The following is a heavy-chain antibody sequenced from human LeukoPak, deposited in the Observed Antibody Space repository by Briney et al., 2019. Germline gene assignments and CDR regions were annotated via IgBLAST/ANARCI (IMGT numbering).Heavy chain of an antibody. CDR3: AREGEDYGVKFMSD. J-gene: IGHJ4*02. D-gene: IGHD4-17*01. Sequence: SETLSLSCTVSGGSISSGDYYWSWIRQPPGKGLEWIGYIYYSGSTYYNPSLKSRVTISVDTSKNQFSLKLSSVTAADTAVYYCAREGEDYGVKFMSDWGQGTLVTVSS. V-gene: IGHV4-30-4*01. CDR1: GGSISSGDYY. CDR2: IYYSGST.